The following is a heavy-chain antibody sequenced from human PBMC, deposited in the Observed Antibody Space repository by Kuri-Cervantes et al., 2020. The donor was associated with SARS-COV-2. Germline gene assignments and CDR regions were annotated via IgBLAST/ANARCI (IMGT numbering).Heavy chain of an antibody. V-gene: IGHV4-34*01. J-gene: IGHJ4*02. CDR2: INHSGST. CDR1: GGSFSGYY. Sequence: SETLSLTCAVYGGSFSGYYWSWIRQPPGKGLEWIGEINHSGSTNYNPSLKSRVTISVDTSKNQFSLKLSSVTAADTAVYYCARGSSSGWYRVYDYWGQGTLVTVSS. CDR3: ARGSSSGWYRVYDY. D-gene: IGHD6-19*01.